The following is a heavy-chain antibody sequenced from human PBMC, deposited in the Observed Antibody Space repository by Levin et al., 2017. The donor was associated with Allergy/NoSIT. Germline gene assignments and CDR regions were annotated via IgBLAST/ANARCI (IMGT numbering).Heavy chain of an antibody. J-gene: IGHJ6*02. CDR2: ISSSGTTM. CDR1: GFTFSDDS. CDR3: ARDGFGMDA. V-gene: IGHV3-11*01. D-gene: IGHD2-2*03. Sequence: GGSLRLSCAASGFTFSDDSMNWIRQAPGKGLEWISHISSSGTTMYYADSVKGRFTISRDNAKNSLYLHMNSLRAEDTAVYYCARDGFGMDAWGQGTTVTVSS.